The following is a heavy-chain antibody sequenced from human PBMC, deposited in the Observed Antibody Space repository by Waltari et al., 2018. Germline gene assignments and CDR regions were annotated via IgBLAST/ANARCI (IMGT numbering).Heavy chain of an antibody. J-gene: IGHJ4*02. CDR1: GFTFSTYW. V-gene: IGHV3-7*01. D-gene: IGHD3-3*01. CDR3: ARVREDFWSGFYH. CDR2: RKKDGSEK. Sequence: EVQLVESGGGLVQPGGSLRLSCAASGFTFSTYWMSWVRQAPGKGVEWVAKRKKDGSEKYEVDAVKGRFTISRDNTNNSLYLQMNSLRAEDTAVYYCARVREDFWSGFYHWGQGALVTVSS.